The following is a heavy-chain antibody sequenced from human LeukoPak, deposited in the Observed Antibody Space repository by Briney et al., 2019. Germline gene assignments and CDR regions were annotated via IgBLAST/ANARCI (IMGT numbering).Heavy chain of an antibody. J-gene: IGHJ4*02. D-gene: IGHD6-13*01. CDR1: GFTFSSYA. CDR3: AKGVAAAVDY. Sequence: GGSLRLSCAASGFTFSSYAMNWVRQAPGKGLEWVSAISGSGDSTYYADSVKGRFTISRDNSKNTLYLQMNSLRAEDTAVYYCAKGVAAAVDYWGQGTLVTVSS. V-gene: IGHV3-23*01. CDR2: ISGSGDST.